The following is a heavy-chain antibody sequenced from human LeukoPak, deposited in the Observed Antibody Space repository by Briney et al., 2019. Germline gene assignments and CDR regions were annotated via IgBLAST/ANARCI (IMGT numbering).Heavy chain of an antibody. D-gene: IGHD6-19*01. V-gene: IGHV4-59*01. CDR3: ARYLSRGQWRVYFDI. CDR1: GGSISSYY. J-gene: IGHJ4*02. CDR2: IYYSGGI. Sequence: SETLSLTCTVSGGSISSYYWSWIRQPPGKGLEWIGYIYYSGGINYNPSLESRVTIPVDRSKSQYSLKLNSVTPADTAVYYCARYLSRGQWRVYFDIWGQGTQVTVSS.